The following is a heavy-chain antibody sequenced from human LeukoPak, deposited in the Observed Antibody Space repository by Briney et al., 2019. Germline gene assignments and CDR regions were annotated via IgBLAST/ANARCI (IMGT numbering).Heavy chain of an antibody. CDR3: ARVSSSSWYEIDY. V-gene: IGHV3-53*01. Sequence: GGSLRLSCAASGFTVSSNYMSWVRQAPGKGLEWVSVIYSGGSTYYADSVKGRFTISRDSSKNTLYLQMNSLRAEDTAVYYCARVSSSSWYEIDYWGQGTLVTVSS. CDR2: IYSGGST. D-gene: IGHD6-13*01. CDR1: GFTVSSNY. J-gene: IGHJ4*02.